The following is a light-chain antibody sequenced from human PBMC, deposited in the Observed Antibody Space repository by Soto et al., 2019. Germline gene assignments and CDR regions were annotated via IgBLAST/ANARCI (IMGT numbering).Light chain of an antibody. J-gene: IGLJ2*01. CDR1: SSDIGAHNY. Sequence: QSALTQPASVSGSPGQSITISCTGTSSDIGAHNYVSWYQQYPGKAPKLVIYAVSNRPSGVSYRFSGFKSGNTASLTISGLQADDEADYYCNSYTSSSTVFGGGTKLTVL. CDR2: AVS. V-gene: IGLV2-14*03. CDR3: NSYTSSSTV.